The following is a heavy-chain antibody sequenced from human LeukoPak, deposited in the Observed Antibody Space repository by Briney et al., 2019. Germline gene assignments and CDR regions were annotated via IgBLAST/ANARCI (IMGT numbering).Heavy chain of an antibody. Sequence: GGSLRLSCAASGFTFSSYAMSWVRQAPGKGLEWVSVISNSGGSTYYADSVKGRFTISRDSSRNTLFLHMNTLRAEDTTIYYCAKDRTVGASYWYFDLWGRGTLVTVSS. CDR2: ISNSGGST. J-gene: IGHJ2*01. D-gene: IGHD1-26*01. CDR1: GFTFSSYA. V-gene: IGHV3-23*01. CDR3: AKDRTVGASYWYFDL.